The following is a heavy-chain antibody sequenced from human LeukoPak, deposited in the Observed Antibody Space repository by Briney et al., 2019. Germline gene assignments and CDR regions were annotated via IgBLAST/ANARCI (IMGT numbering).Heavy chain of an antibody. CDR3: ARSSYSSSSSV. V-gene: IGHV3-7*03. Sequence: GGSLRLSCAASGFTFSSYWMSWVRQAPGKGLEWVAKIKEDGSEKYYVDSVKGRFTISRDNAKNSLYLQMSSLRAEDTAVYYCARSSYSSSSSVWGQGTMVTASS. D-gene: IGHD6-6*01. CDR1: GFTFSSYW. J-gene: IGHJ3*01. CDR2: IKEDGSEK.